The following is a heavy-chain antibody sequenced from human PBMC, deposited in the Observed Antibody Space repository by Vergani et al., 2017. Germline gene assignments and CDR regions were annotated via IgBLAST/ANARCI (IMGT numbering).Heavy chain of an antibody. Sequence: EVPLVQSGAAVKKPGESLKISCKGSGYSFTSYWIGWVRQMPGKGLEWMGIIYPGDSDTRYSPSFQGQVTISADKSISTAYLQWSSLKASDTAMYYCARLIGAVAGIPLYAFDIWGQGTMVTVSS. CDR1: GYSFTSYW. J-gene: IGHJ3*02. CDR2: IYPGDSDT. V-gene: IGHV5-51*01. D-gene: IGHD6-19*01. CDR3: ARLIGAVAGIPLYAFDI.